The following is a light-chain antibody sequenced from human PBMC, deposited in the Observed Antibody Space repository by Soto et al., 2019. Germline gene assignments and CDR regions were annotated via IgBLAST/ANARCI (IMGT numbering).Light chain of an antibody. J-gene: IGKJ4*01. V-gene: IGKV3-20*01. Sequence: EIVLTQSPGTLSLSPGERATLSCRASQSVSSSYLAWYQQKPGQAPRLLIYGASSTATGIPDRFRSSGSGIYFNLTISRFEPEDSAVYYWYKYDSSPPFTFGGVTKVEIK. CDR2: GAS. CDR1: QSVSSSY. CDR3: YKYDSSPPFT.